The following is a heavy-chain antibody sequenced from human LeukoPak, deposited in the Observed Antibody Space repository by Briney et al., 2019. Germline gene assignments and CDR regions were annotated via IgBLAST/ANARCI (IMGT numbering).Heavy chain of an antibody. D-gene: IGHD6-25*01. CDR1: DGSFINYY. CDR2: INQSGSP. J-gene: IGHJ3*02. CDR3: ATIQRDHAFDI. Sequence: PSETLSLTCAVSDGSFINYYWTWIRQPPGKGLEWIGEINQSGSPNYNPSLKGRVTISVDTSRNQFSLRLSSVTAADTGVYYCATIQRDHAFDIWGQGTMVTVSS. V-gene: IGHV4-34*01.